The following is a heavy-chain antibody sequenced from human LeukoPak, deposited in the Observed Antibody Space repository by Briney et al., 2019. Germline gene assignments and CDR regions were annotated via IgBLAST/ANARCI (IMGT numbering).Heavy chain of an antibody. J-gene: IGHJ4*02. Sequence: GGSLRLSCAASGFTFSSYAMHWVRQAPGKGLEWVAVISYDGSNKYYADSVKGRFTISRDNSKNSLYLQMNSLRAEDTAVYYCARLEMATIFDYWGQGTLVTVSS. CDR3: ARLEMATIFDY. CDR2: ISYDGSNK. V-gene: IGHV3-30*04. CDR1: GFTFSSYA. D-gene: IGHD5-24*01.